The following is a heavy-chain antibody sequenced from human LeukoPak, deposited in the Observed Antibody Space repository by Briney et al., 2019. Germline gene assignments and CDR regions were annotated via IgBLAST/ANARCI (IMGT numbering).Heavy chain of an antibody. J-gene: IGHJ4*02. V-gene: IGHV4-39*01. CDR1: GGSISSSSYY. D-gene: IGHD4-17*01. CDR3: ARHSTTVRKGVDY. CDR2: IYYSGST. Sequence: PSETLSLTCTVSGGSISSSSYYWGWIRQPPGKGLEWIGSIYYSGSTYYNPSLKSRVTISVDTSKNQFSLKLSSVTAADTAVYYCARHSTTVRKGVDYWGQGTLVTVSS.